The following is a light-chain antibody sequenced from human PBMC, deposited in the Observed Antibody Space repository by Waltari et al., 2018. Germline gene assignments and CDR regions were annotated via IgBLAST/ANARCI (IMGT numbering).Light chain of an antibody. Sequence: QSVLTQPPSASGTPGQRVTISCSGSSSNIGSNTVNWYQQLPGTAPELLIYSNNPRPSGGPDRFSGSKSGTSAALAISGLQSEDEADYYCAAWDDSLNGFYVFGTGTKVTVL. CDR3: AAWDDSLNGFYV. V-gene: IGLV1-44*01. CDR1: SSNIGSNT. CDR2: SNN. J-gene: IGLJ1*01.